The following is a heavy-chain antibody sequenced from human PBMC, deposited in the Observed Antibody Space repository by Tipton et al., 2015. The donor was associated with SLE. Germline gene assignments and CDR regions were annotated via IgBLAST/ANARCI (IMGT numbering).Heavy chain of an antibody. CDR2: IYSGGST. CDR1: GFTVSSNY. J-gene: IGHJ3*02. Sequence: SLRLSCAASGFTVSSNYMSWVRQAPGKGLEWVSVIYSGGSTYYADSVKGRFTISRHNSKNTLYLQMNSLRAEDTAVYYCARAFSREYSSSSLAFDIWGQGKMVTVSS. CDR3: ARAFSREYSSSSLAFDI. D-gene: IGHD6-6*01. V-gene: IGHV3-53*04.